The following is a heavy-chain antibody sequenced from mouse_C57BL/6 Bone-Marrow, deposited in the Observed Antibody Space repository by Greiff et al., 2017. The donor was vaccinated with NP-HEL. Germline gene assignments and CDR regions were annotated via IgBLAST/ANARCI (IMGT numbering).Heavy chain of an antibody. CDR3: AKGVLRWESFDY. CDR1: GYTFTSYW. J-gene: IGHJ2*01. Sequence: VQLQQSGAELANPGASVKLSCKASGYTFTSYWMHWVKQRPGQGLEWIGYINPSSGYTKYNQKFKDKATLTADKSSSTAYMQLSSLTYEDSAVYYCAKGVLRWESFDYWGQGTTLTVSS. CDR2: INPSSGYT. V-gene: IGHV1-7*01. D-gene: IGHD1-1*01.